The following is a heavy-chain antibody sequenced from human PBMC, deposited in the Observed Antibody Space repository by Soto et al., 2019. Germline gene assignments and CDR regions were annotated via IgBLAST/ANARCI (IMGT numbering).Heavy chain of an antibody. Sequence: PGGSLRLSCTASGFTFGDYAMSWFRQAPGKGLEWVGFIRSKAYGGTTEYAASVKGRFTISRDDSKSIAYLQMNSLKTEDTAVYYCTRGTMVRGVIAYYYGMDVWGQGTTVTVSS. J-gene: IGHJ6*02. D-gene: IGHD3-10*01. V-gene: IGHV3-49*03. CDR2: IRSKAYGGTT. CDR1: GFTFGDYA. CDR3: TRGTMVRGVIAYYYGMDV.